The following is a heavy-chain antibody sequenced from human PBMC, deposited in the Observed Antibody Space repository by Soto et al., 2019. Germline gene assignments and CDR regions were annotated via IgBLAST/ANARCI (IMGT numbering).Heavy chain of an antibody. CDR2: INHSGST. D-gene: IGHD2-15*01. CDR3: ARVKRWRLHDY. J-gene: IGHJ4*02. Sequence: SETLSLTCAVYGGSFSGYYWSWIRQPPGKGLEWIGEINHSGSTNYNPSLKSRVTISVDTSKNQFSLKLSSVTAADTAVYYCARVKRWRLHDYWGQGTLVTVSS. V-gene: IGHV4-34*01. CDR1: GGSFSGYY.